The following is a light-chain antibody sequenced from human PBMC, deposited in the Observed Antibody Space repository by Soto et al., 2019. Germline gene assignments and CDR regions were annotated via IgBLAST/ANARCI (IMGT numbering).Light chain of an antibody. J-gene: IGKJ1*01. CDR1: QGISTY. CDR2: AAS. Sequence: DIQMTQSPSSLSASVGDRVTITCRASQGISTYIAWYQQKPGKVPKLLIYAASTLQSGVPSRFSGSGSGTDFTLTISSLQPEDVATYYCQKYNSAPPWTFGQGTKVEIK. V-gene: IGKV1-27*01. CDR3: QKYNSAPPWT.